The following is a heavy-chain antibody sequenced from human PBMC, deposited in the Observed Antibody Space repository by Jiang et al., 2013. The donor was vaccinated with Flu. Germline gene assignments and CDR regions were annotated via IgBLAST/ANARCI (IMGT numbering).Heavy chain of an antibody. V-gene: IGHV4-30-2*01. D-gene: IGHD3-22*01. CDR1: GGSISRGPYS. CDR2: IYQTGTP. CDR3: TRYYDTNDWYFDL. Sequence: GSGLVKPSQTLSLTCAVSGGSISRGPYSWGWVRQPPGKGLEWIGYIYQTGTPFYNPSLRSRVTISVDKSPNQFSLRLTSVTAADAAVYYCTRYYDTNDWYFDLWGRGTLVTVSS. J-gene: IGHJ2*01.